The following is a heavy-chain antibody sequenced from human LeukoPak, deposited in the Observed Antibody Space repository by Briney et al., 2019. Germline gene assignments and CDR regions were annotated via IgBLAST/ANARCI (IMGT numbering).Heavy chain of an antibody. CDR2: INAGNGNT. V-gene: IGHV1-3*03. Sequence: GASVKVSCKASGYTFTSYAMHWVRQAPGQRLEWMGWINAGNGNTKYSQEFQGRVTITRDTSASTAYMELSSLRSEDMAVHYCARGGYDYVWGSYRPDDAFDIWGQGTMVTVSS. CDR3: ARGGYDYVWGSYRPDDAFDI. J-gene: IGHJ3*02. CDR1: GYTFTSYA. D-gene: IGHD3-16*02.